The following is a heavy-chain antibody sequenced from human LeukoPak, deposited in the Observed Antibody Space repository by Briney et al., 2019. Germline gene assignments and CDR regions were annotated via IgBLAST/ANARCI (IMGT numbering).Heavy chain of an antibody. J-gene: IGHJ5*02. CDR2: TYYSGST. D-gene: IGHD3-22*01. V-gene: IGHV4-39*01. Sequence: SETLSLTCTVSGGSISSSSYYWGWIRQPPGKGLEWIGSTYYSGSTYYNPSLKSRVTISVDTSKNQFSLKLSSVTAADTAVYYCARSGYYHSGVYNSWFDPWGQGTLVTVSS. CDR3: ARSGYYHSGVYNSWFDP. CDR1: GGSISSSSYY.